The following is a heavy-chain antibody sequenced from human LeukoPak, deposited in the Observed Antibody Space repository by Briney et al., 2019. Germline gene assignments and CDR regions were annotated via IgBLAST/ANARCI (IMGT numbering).Heavy chain of an antibody. J-gene: IGHJ4*02. V-gene: IGHV1-2*02. Sequence: ASVKVSCKASGYTFTGYYMHWVRQAPGQGLEWVGWINPNSGGTNYAQKLQGRVTMTTDTSTSTAYMELRSLRSDDTAVYYCAREGPWIQLTPDYWGQGTLVTVSS. CDR3: AREGPWIQLTPDY. CDR1: GYTFTGYY. D-gene: IGHD5-18*01. CDR2: INPNSGGT.